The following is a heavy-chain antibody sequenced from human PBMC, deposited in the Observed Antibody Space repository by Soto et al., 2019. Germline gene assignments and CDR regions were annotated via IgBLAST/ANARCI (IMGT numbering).Heavy chain of an antibody. D-gene: IGHD6-13*01. CDR1: GGSITSGGFY. CDR2: IFHSGCT. CDR3: VRGGIAGNWFDP. J-gene: IGHJ5*02. V-gene: IGHV4-31*03. Sequence: QVQLQESGPGLVKPSQTLSLTCSVSGGSITSGGFYWSWVRQHPEKGLEWIAYIFHSGCTDYNPSLMSRIIISADTSKNQFSLKLTSVTAADTAVYYCVRGGIAGNWFDPWGQGTMVTVSS.